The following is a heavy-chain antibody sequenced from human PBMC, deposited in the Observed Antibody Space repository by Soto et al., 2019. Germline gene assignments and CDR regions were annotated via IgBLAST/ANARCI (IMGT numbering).Heavy chain of an antibody. CDR1: AGTTSTYC. Sequence: LPQALCPRSSGSAGTTSTYCRRCFRLPPGKELKWIGYIYYSGSTNYNPSLKSRVTISVDRSKNQFSLKPSSVTAADKAVYYCLRGINDRPVRRLGAFATLVQWPMVT. V-gene: IGHV4-59*01. CDR2: IYYSGST. D-gene: IGHD6-19*01. J-gene: IGHJ3*02. CDR3: LRGINDRPVRRLGAFAT.